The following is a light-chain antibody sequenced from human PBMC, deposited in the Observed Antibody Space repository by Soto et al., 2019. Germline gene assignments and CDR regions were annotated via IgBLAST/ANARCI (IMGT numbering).Light chain of an antibody. V-gene: IGKV3-20*01. J-gene: IGKJ2*01. CDR2: GAS. Sequence: EIVGTQSPGTLSLSPAERATLSCRASQSVSSIFLAWYQQQPGQAPSLLMYGASSRATGIPDRFSGTGSGTDFTLPISRLEPEDFAVYYCQQYGSSPYTFGLGTKLEIK. CDR3: QQYGSSPYT. CDR1: QSVSSIF.